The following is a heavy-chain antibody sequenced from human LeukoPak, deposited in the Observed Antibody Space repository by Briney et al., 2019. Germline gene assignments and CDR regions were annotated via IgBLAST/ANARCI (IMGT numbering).Heavy chain of an antibody. Sequence: ASVKVSCKASNYIFSSYGISWVRQAPGQGLEWMAWINAYNGDTNYAQKFQGRVTLTTDTSTSTAYMELRNLRSDDTAIYNCARDGSGVWFDYWGQGTLVTVSS. CDR3: ARDGSGVWFDY. D-gene: IGHD3-10*01. CDR1: NYIFSSYG. CDR2: INAYNGDT. V-gene: IGHV1-18*01. J-gene: IGHJ4*02.